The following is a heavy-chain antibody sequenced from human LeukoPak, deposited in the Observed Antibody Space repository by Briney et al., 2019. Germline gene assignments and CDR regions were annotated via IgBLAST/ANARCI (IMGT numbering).Heavy chain of an antibody. CDR3: TREITRGGFDY. CDR1: GFTFGDYA. CDR2: IRSKAYGGTT. Sequence: GGSLRLSCTASGFTFGDYAMSWFRQAPGKGLEWVGFIRSKAYGGTTEYAASVKGRFTISRDDSKSIAYLQMNSLKTEDTAVYYCTREITRGGFDYWGQGTLVTVSS. V-gene: IGHV3-49*03. J-gene: IGHJ4*02. D-gene: IGHD3-16*01.